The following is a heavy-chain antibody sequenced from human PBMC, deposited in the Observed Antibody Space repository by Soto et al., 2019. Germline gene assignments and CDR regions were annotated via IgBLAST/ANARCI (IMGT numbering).Heavy chain of an antibody. J-gene: IGHJ6*02. Sequence: VQLVQSGAEVKKPGSSVKVSCKASGGTFSSSAFSWVRQAPGQGLEWMGGIMPIFRTPDYAQKFQGRVTITADETTSTAYVELSSLTSEDTGVYYCARDTDRQQLCGNYSYIMDVWGQGTTVTVSS. D-gene: IGHD3-16*01. CDR2: IMPIFRTP. CDR3: ARDTDRQQLCGNYSYIMDV. CDR1: GGTFSSSA. V-gene: IGHV1-69*12.